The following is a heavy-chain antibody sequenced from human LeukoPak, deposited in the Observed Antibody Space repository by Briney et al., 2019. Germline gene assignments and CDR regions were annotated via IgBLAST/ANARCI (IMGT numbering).Heavy chain of an antibody. CDR1: GGSFSPYY. Sequence: SETLSLTCAVYGGSFSPYYWSCIRQPPGKGLEWIGEIHHSGSTNYNPSLNSRVTISVDTSKSQFSLKMSSVTTADTAIYYCARRGYNYGQGWFDSWGQGTLVTVSS. CDR2: IHHSGST. V-gene: IGHV4-34*01. D-gene: IGHD5-12*01. J-gene: IGHJ5*01. CDR3: ARRGYNYGQGWFDS.